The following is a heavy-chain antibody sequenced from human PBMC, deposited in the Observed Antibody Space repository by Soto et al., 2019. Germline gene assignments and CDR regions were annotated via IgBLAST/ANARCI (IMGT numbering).Heavy chain of an antibody. CDR1: GGTFSSYA. V-gene: IGHV1-69*01. J-gene: IGHJ6*02. D-gene: IGHD2-2*01. Sequence: QVQLVQSGAEVKKPGSSVKVSCKASGGTFSSYAISWVRQAPGQGLEWMGGIIPISDTTNYAQKLQGRVTTTADDSTSTAYMELSSLRSEDTAVYYCARSQGSSTSLEIYYYYYYGMDVWGQGTTVTVSS. CDR3: ARSQGSSTSLEIYYYYYYGMDV. CDR2: IIPISDTT.